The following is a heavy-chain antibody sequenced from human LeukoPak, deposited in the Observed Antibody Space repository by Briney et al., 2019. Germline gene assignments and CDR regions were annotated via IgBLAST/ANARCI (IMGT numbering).Heavy chain of an antibody. Sequence: GSLRLSCAASGFTFSSYAMSWVRQAPGKGLEWVSAISGSGGSTYYADSVKGRFTISRDNSKNTLYLQMNSLKTEDTAVYYCTTGGHYYDSRTEYIDYWGQGTLVTVSS. J-gene: IGHJ4*02. CDR1: GFTFSSYA. V-gene: IGHV3-23*01. CDR2: ISGSGGST. D-gene: IGHD3-22*01. CDR3: TTGGHYYDSRTEYIDY.